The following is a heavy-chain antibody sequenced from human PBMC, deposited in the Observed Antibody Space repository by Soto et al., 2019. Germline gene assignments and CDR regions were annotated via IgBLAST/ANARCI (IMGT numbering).Heavy chain of an antibody. D-gene: IGHD2-15*01. V-gene: IGHV4-30-4*01. CDR1: GGSTSSGDYY. CDR3: ASIIVVVVAATPVPRRIDP. CDR2: IYYSGST. J-gene: IGHJ5*02. Sequence: PSETPSLTCTLSGGSTSSGDYYRSWIRHPPSNALDWIGYIYYSGSTYYNPSLKSRVTISVDTSKNQFSMKLSSVPAADTAVYYCASIIVVVVAATPVPRRIDPWGQGTMVPV.